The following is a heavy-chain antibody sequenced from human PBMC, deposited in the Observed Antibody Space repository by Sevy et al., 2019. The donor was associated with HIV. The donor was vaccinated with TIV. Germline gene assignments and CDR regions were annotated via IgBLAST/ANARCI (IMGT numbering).Heavy chain of an antibody. D-gene: IGHD3-10*01. V-gene: IGHV4-34*01. CDR2: IDHSGST. CDR1: GGSFSDYY. J-gene: IGHJ4*02. Sequence: SETLSLTCAVYGGSFSDYYWTWIRQPPGKGLEWFGEIDHSGSTNYNPSLKSRVTISVATSKKPFSLKLSSVTAADTGVYYCARPYYGSGSYAYWGQGTQVTVSS. CDR3: ARPYYGSGSYAY.